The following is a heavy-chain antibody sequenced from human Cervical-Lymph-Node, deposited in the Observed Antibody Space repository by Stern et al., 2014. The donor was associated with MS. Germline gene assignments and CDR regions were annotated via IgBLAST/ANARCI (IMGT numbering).Heavy chain of an antibody. CDR1: GASITSHF. CDR2: IYYRGTT. J-gene: IGHJ5*02. CDR3: ARATDL. V-gene: IGHV4-59*11. Sequence: QVQLQESGPGLLRPSETLSLTCNVSGASITSHFWSWIRQPPGKGLEWIGYIYYRGTTNYNASLQGRVAISINTSKTQFSLRLSSVTAADTAVYYCARATDLWGQGILVTVSS.